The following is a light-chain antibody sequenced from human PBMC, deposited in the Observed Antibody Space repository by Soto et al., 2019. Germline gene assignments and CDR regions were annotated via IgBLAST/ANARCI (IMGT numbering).Light chain of an antibody. CDR2: LGS. J-gene: IGKJ3*01. CDR3: MQALQTPRT. Sequence: DIVMTQSPLSLPVTPGEPASISCRSSQSLLHSNGYNYLDWYLQKPGQSPQLLIYLGSNRASGVTERFSGRGSGTDFTLKTSRVEAEAVGVYYCMQALQTPRTFGPGTKVDIK. V-gene: IGKV2-28*01. CDR1: QSLLHSNGYNY.